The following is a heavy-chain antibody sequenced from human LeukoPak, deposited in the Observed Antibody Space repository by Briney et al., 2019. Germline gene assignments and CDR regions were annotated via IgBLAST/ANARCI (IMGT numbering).Heavy chain of an antibody. J-gene: IGHJ4*02. CDR1: GLTFSSYA. CDR3: AKGRSMSRWFDY. CDR2: ISGSGGST. Sequence: GGSLRPSCAASGLTFSSYAMSWVRQAPGKGLEWVSAISGSGGSTYYADSVKGRFTISRDNSKNTLYPQMNSLRAEDTAVYYCAKGRSMSRWFDYWGQGTLVTVSS. V-gene: IGHV3-23*01. D-gene: IGHD2-15*01.